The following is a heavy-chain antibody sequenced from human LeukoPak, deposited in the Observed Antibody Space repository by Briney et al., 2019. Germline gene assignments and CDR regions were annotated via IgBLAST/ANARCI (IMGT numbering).Heavy chain of an antibody. V-gene: IGHV4-39*01. J-gene: IGHJ4*01. D-gene: IGHD3-10*01. CDR1: GGSISSSSYY. CDR3: ARGAKYYGSDYLDY. CDR2: IDYSGST. Sequence: SETLSLTCTVSGGSISSSSYYWGWIRQPPGKGLEWIGSIDYSGSTYYSPSLKSRVTISVDTSKNQFSLRLNSVTAADTAVYYCARGAKYYGSDYLDYWGQEPWSPSPQ.